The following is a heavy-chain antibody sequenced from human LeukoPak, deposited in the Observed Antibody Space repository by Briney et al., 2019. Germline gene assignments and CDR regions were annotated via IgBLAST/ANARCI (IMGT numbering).Heavy chain of an antibody. CDR2: IGASGADT. Sequence: GGSLRLSGTASGFTFSTYAMTWVRKAPGKGLDWVSAIGASGADTYYADSAKGRFTVSRDNSKNTLYLQMSSLRADDTAVYFCAKRPRDSSGYYLGAFDGWGQGTTVTVSS. V-gene: IGHV3-23*01. CDR1: GFTFSTYA. CDR3: AKRPRDSSGYYLGAFDG. D-gene: IGHD3-22*01. J-gene: IGHJ3*01.